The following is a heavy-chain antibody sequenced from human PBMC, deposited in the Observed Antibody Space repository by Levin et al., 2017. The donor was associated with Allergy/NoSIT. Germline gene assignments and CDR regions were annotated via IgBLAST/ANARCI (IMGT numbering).Heavy chain of an antibody. J-gene: IGHJ5*02. CDR1: GFTFSSYW. Sequence: TGGSLRLSCAASGFTFSSYWMHWVRQAPGKGLVWVSRINSDGSSTSYADSVKGRFTISRDNAKNTFYLQMNSLRAEDTAVYYCARYDGSYHAVDLWGQGTLVTVSS. V-gene: IGHV3-74*01. D-gene: IGHD3-22*01. CDR3: ARYDGSYHAVDL. CDR2: INSDGSST.